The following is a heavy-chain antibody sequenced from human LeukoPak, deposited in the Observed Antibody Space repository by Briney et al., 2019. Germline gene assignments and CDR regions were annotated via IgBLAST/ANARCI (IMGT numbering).Heavy chain of an antibody. J-gene: IGHJ3*02. CDR2: ISSSSSTI. CDR3: AREGLPLYYYDSSGYSKYGAFDI. V-gene: IGHV3-11*04. CDR1: GFTFSDYY. D-gene: IGHD3-22*01. Sequence: PGGSLRLSCAASGFTFSDYYMSWIRQAPGKGLEWVSYISSSSSTIYYADSVKGRFTISRDNAKNSLYLQMNSLRAEDTAVYYCAREGLPLYYYDSSGYSKYGAFDIWGQGTMVTVSS.